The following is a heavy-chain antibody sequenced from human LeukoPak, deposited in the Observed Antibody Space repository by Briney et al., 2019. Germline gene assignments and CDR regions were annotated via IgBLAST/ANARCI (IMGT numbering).Heavy chain of an antibody. Sequence: PSGTLSLTCAVYGGSFSGYYWSWIRQPPGKGLEWIGEINHSGSTNYNPSLKSRVTISVDTSKNQFSLKLSSVTAADTAVYYCAREFYYYGSGSLCDYWGQGTLVTVSS. CDR1: GGSFSGYY. CDR2: INHSGST. J-gene: IGHJ4*02. CDR3: AREFYYYGSGSLCDY. V-gene: IGHV4-34*01. D-gene: IGHD3-10*01.